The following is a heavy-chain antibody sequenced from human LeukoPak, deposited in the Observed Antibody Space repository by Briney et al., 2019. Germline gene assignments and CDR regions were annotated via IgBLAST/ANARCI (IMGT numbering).Heavy chain of an antibody. Sequence: GESQEISCKGSGYSFTSHWIAWVRQLPGKGLEWMGIIYPGDSDTRYSRSFEGQVTISADMSVSTAYLQWSSLKASDTAMYYCARRDNSGWYYFDYWGQGTLVTVSS. D-gene: IGHD6-19*01. CDR3: ARRDNSGWYYFDY. CDR1: GYSFTSHW. CDR2: IYPGDSDT. J-gene: IGHJ4*02. V-gene: IGHV5-51*01.